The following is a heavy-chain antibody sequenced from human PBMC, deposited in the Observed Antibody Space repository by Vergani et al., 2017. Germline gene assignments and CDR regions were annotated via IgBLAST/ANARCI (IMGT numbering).Heavy chain of an antibody. CDR2: IRYDGSNK. J-gene: IGHJ1*01. Sequence: QVQLVESGGGVVQPGGSLRLSCAASGFTFSSYDMHWVRQAPGKGLEWVAFIRYDGSNKYYADSVKGRFTISRDNSKSTLYLQMNSLRTEDTAVYYCATKSCGTPGCQIGYFREWGQGTLVTVSS. CDR1: GFTFSSYD. CDR3: ATKSCGTPGCQIGYFRE. D-gene: IGHD1-1*01. V-gene: IGHV3-30*02.